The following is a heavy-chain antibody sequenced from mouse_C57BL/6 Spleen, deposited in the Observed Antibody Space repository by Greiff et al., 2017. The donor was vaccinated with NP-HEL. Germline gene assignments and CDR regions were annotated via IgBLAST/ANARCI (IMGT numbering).Heavy chain of an antibody. CDR3: ARDAMDY. V-gene: IGHV5-4*01. CDR1: GFTFSSYA. CDR2: ISDGGSYT. Sequence: EVQRVESGGGLVKPGGSLKLSCAASGFTFSSYAMSWVRQTPEKRLEWVATISDGGSYTYYPDNVKGRFTISRDNAKNNLYLQMSHLKSEDTAMYYCARDAMDYWGQRTSVTVSS. J-gene: IGHJ4*01.